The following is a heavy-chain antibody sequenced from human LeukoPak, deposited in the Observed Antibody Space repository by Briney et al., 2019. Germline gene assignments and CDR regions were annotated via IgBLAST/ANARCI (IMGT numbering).Heavy chain of an antibody. V-gene: IGHV3-74*03. CDR1: GFTFSSYW. CDR3: PRDMGNWEGPCFDD. CDR2: INTDESDT. Sequence: VQPGGSLRLSCAASGFTFSSYWMHWVRQAPGKGPVWVSRINTDESDTSSADSVKGRFTVSRDNSKNTLYLQMNSLRAEDTAVYYCPRDMGNWEGPCFDDWGQGALVTVSS. D-gene: IGHD7-27*01. J-gene: IGHJ4*02.